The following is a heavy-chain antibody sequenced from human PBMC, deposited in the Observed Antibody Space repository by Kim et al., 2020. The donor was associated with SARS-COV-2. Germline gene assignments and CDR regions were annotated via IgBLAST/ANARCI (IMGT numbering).Heavy chain of an antibody. CDR2: ISSSSSTI. Sequence: GGSLRLSCAASGFTFSSYSMNWVRQAPGKGLEWVSYISSSSSTIYYADSVKGRFTISRDNAKNSLYLQMNSLRAEDTAVYYCAKCSLGCYYYGMDVWGQGTTVTVSS. J-gene: IGHJ6*02. V-gene: IGHV3-48*04. D-gene: IGHD3-10*02. CDR3: AKCSLGCYYYGMDV. CDR1: GFTFSSYS.